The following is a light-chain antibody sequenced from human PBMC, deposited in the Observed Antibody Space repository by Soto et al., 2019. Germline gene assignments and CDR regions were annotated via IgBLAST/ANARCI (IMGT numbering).Light chain of an antibody. V-gene: IGLV2-14*01. J-gene: IGLJ1*01. CDR2: DVT. CDR1: SSDVGGYKY. Sequence: QSVLTQPASVSGSPGQSITISCTGTSSDVGGYKYVSWYQQHPGKAPKLMIHDVTNRPSGVSNRFSGSKSGNTASLTISGLQAEDEADYYCSSYTSSSTLPYVFGTGTKLTVL. CDR3: SSYTSSSTLPYV.